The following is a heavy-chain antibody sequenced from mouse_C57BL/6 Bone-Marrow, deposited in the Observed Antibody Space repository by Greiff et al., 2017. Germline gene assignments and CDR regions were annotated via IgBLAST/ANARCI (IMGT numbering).Heavy chain of an antibody. CDR3: ARWLLLDY. V-gene: IGHV1-82*01. CDR1: GYAFSSSW. Sequence: VKLMESGPELVKPGASVKISCKASGYAFSSSWMNWVKQRPGKGLEWIGRIYPGDGDTNYNGKFKGKATLTADQSSSTAYMQLSSLTSEDSAVYVCARWLLLDYWGQGTTLTVSS. CDR2: IYPGDGDT. J-gene: IGHJ2*01. D-gene: IGHD2-3*01.